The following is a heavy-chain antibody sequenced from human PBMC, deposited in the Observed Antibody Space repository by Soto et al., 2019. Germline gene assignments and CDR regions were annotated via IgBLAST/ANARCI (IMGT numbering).Heavy chain of an antibody. V-gene: IGHV3-33*01. Sequence: QVQLVESGGGVVQPGRSLRLSCAASGFTFSSYGMHWVRQAPGKGLERVAVIWYDGSNKYYADSVKGRFTISRDNSKNTLYLQMNSLRAEDTAVYYCAGDDDFWSGYPLPLGYWGQGTLVTVFS. CDR3: AGDDDFWSGYPLPLGY. CDR1: GFTFSSYG. D-gene: IGHD3-3*01. J-gene: IGHJ4*02. CDR2: IWYDGSNK.